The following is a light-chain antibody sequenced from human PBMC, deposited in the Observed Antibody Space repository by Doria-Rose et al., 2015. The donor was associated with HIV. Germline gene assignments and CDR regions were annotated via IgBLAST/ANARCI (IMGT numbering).Light chain of an antibody. Sequence: VLTQSPESLGMSLGERATLNCKSIQSLLYTSKNYLAWYQQTPGQPPKLLIYWASTRQSGVTARFSGSGSGTDFTLTISSLEAEDVAVYYCQQYYDTPSFGPGTTVDIK. CDR1: QSLLYTSKNY. CDR2: WAS. J-gene: IGKJ3*01. CDR3: QQYYDTPS. V-gene: IGKV4-1*01.